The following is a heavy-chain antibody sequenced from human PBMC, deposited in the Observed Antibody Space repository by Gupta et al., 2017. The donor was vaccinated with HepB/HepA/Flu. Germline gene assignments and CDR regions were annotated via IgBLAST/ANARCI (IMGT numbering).Heavy chain of an antibody. CDR1: GFPFSSYS. V-gene: IGHV3-23*01. D-gene: IGHD3-3*01. Sequence: EVQLLASGGGLVQPGGSLRLSCAASGFPFSSYSISLVRQAPGKGVEWVSAIRGSGGSTNYADSVKGRFTISRDNSKNTLYLQMNSLRAEDTAVYYCAKCPWSALWDWYFGLWGRGTLVTVSS. CDR3: AKCPWSALWDWYFGL. CDR2: IRGSGGST. J-gene: IGHJ2*01.